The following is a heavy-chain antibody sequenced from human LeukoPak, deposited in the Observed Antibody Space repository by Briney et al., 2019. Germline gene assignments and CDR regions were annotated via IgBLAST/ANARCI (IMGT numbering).Heavy chain of an antibody. CDR3: AGGGDAYKTGY. CDR1: GGSISSGDYY. V-gene: IGHV4-31*03. D-gene: IGHD5-24*01. Sequence: SETLSLTCTVSGGSISSGDYYWSWIRQHPGKGLEWIGHIHYSGSTYYNPSLQSRVTISPDTSKSQFSLKMNSVAAADTAVYCCAGGGDAYKTGYWGQGTLVTVTS. CDR2: IHYSGST. J-gene: IGHJ4*02.